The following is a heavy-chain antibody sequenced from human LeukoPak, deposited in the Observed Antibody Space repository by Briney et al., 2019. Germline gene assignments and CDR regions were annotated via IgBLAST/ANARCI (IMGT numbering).Heavy chain of an antibody. CDR2: INPNSGGT. CDR3: ARSSGWTNWFDP. V-gene: IGHV1-2*06. CDR1: GYTFTGYY. Sequence: ASVKVSCKASGYTFTGYYMHRVRQAPGQGLEWMGRINPNSGGTNYAQKFQGRVTMTRDTSISTAYMELSRLRSDDTAVYYCARSSGWTNWFDPWGQGTLVTVSS. D-gene: IGHD6-19*01. J-gene: IGHJ5*02.